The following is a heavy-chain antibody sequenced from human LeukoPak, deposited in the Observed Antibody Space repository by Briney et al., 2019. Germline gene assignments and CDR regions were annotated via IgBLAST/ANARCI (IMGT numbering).Heavy chain of an antibody. CDR3: ATIKRGNIIGFFDF. CDR1: GGSISSHY. CDR2: VLDNVRT. D-gene: IGHD5-18*01. J-gene: IGHJ4*02. V-gene: IGHV4-59*11. Sequence: PSETLSLTCTVSGGSISSHYWSWVRQPPGKGLEWIGYVLDNVRTKDNPSLNSRFTLSADTSKNQFSLRLTSVTAADTAVYYCATIKRGNIIGFFDFWGQGILVTVSS.